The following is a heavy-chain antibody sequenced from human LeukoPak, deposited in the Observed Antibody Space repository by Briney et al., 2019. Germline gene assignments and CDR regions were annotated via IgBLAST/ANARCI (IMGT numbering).Heavy chain of an antibody. CDR1: GGSNSGYY. D-gene: IGHD6-13*01. V-gene: IGHV4-59*08. Sequence: SETLSLTCSVSGGSNSGYYWSWIRQPPGKGLEWIGYINYSGRTDYNPSLKSRVTTSVDTSKNQFSLKLSSVTAADTAVFYCARTISGWYYFDYWGQGTLVTVSS. J-gene: IGHJ4*02. CDR3: ARTISGWYYFDY. CDR2: INYSGRT.